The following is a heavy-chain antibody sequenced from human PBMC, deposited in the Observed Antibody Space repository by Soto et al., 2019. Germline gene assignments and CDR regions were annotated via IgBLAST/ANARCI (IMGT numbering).Heavy chain of an antibody. CDR1: GGTFSSYA. CDR3: ASTTPRYCSSTSCRLFDY. D-gene: IGHD2-2*01. CDR2: IIPIFGTA. V-gene: IGHV1-69*13. Sequence: ASVKVSCKASGGTFSSYAISWVRQAPGQGLEWMGGIIPIFGTANYAQKFQGRVTITADESTSTAYMELSSLRSEDTAVYYCASTTPRYCSSTSCRLFDYWGQGTLVTVSS. J-gene: IGHJ4*02.